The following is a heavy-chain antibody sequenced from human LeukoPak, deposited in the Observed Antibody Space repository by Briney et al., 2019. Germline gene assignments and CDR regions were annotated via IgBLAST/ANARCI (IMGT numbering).Heavy chain of an antibody. V-gene: IGHV4-34*01. CDR3: ARGWIAAAGAYPYDY. Sequence: PSETLSLTCTVSGGPISSYYWSWIRQPPGKGLEWIGEINHTENTNYNPSLKSRVTISVDTSKNQFSLKLSSVTAADTAVYYCARGWIAAAGAYPYDYWGQGTLVTVSS. D-gene: IGHD6-13*01. J-gene: IGHJ4*02. CDR1: GGPISSYY. CDR2: INHTENT.